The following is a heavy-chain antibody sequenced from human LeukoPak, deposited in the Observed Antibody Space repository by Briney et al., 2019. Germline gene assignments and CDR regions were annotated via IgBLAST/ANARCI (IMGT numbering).Heavy chain of an antibody. CDR2: ISWNSGSI. J-gene: IGHJ6*02. Sequence: GGSLRLSCAASGFTFDDYAMHWVRQAPGKGLEWVSGISWNSGSIGYADSVKGRFTISRDNAKNSLYLQMTSLRAEETALYYCAKDTGGQYWSGGSCYWGSYYSGMDVWGQGTTVTVSS. V-gene: IGHV3-9*01. D-gene: IGHD2-15*01. CDR3: AKDTGGQYWSGGSCYWGSYYSGMDV. CDR1: GFTFDDYA.